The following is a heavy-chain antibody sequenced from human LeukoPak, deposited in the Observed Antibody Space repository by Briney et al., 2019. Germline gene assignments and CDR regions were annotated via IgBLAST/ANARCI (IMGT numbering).Heavy chain of an antibody. CDR3: ARAGPYDAFDI. Sequence: PGGSLILSCAASGFSVNSNYMSWVRQAPGKGLEWVLVIYSGGSTYYADSVKGRFTISRHISKNTLYLQMNSLRAEDTAVYYCARAGPYDAFDIWGQGTMVTVSS. D-gene: IGHD1-14*01. V-gene: IGHV3-53*04. CDR1: GFSVNSNY. J-gene: IGHJ3*02. CDR2: IYSGGST.